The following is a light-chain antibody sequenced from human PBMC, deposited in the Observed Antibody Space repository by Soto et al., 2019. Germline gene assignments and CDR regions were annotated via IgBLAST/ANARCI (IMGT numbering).Light chain of an antibody. CDR2: DVS. CDR3: CSYAGSYTFGVI. Sequence: QSALTQPRSVSGSPGQSVTISCAGTNSDVGGYNYVSWYQRHPGKAPKLMIYDVSERPSGVPARFSGSKSGNTASLTISGLQTEDEAAYFCCSYAGSYTFGVIFGGGTKLTVL. V-gene: IGLV2-11*01. CDR1: NSDVGGYNY. J-gene: IGLJ2*01.